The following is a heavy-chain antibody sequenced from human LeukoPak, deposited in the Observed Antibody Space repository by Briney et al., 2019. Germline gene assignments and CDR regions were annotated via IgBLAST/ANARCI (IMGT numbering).Heavy chain of an antibody. Sequence: GDSLKISCKGSAFSFTTYWIAWVRPMPRKGLEWMAIIYPGDSGTRYSPSFQGQVTISADKSISTAYLQWSSLKASDTAIYYCARRRYCNSTSCYEGAFDIWGQGTMVTVSS. V-gene: IGHV5-51*01. CDR2: IYPGDSGT. CDR1: AFSFTTYW. D-gene: IGHD2-2*01. J-gene: IGHJ3*02. CDR3: ARRRYCNSTSCYEGAFDI.